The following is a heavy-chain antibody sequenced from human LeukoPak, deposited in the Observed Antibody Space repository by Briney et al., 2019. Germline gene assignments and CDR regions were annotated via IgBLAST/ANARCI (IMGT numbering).Heavy chain of an antibody. J-gene: IGHJ4*02. CDR3: ARWLEYYYDSSGYYYGGYFDY. CDR1: GYTFTGYY. V-gene: IGHV1-2*02. Sequence: ASVKVSCKASGYTFTGYYMHWVRQAPGQGLEWMGWINPNSGGTNYAQKLQGRVTMTTDTSTSTAYMELRSLRSDDTAVYYCARWLEYYYDSSGYYYGGYFDYWGQGTLVTVSS. D-gene: IGHD3-22*01. CDR2: INPNSGGT.